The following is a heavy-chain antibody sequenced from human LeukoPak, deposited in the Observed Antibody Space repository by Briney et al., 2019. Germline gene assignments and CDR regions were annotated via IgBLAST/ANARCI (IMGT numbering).Heavy chain of an antibody. CDR3: ARGTGFDY. Sequence: SETLSLTCAVSGYSISSGYYWGWIRQPPGKGLEWIGSIYHSGSTYYNPSLKSRVTISVDTSKNQFSLKLSSVTAADTDVYYCARGTGFDYWGQGTLVTVSS. J-gene: IGHJ4*02. CDR2: IYHSGST. D-gene: IGHD3-10*01. V-gene: IGHV4-38-2*01. CDR1: GYSISSGYY.